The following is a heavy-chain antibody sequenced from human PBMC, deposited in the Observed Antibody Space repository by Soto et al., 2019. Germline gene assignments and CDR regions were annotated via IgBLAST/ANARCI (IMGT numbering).Heavy chain of an antibody. Sequence: GESLKISCKGSGYSFTSYWISWVRQMPGKGLEWMGRIDPSDSYTNYSPSFQGHVTISADKSISTAYLQWSSLKASDTAMYYCARVPLYDFWSGYYTRDWFDPWGQGTLVTVSS. V-gene: IGHV5-10-1*01. D-gene: IGHD3-3*01. CDR3: ARVPLYDFWSGYYTRDWFDP. CDR2: IDPSDSYT. J-gene: IGHJ5*02. CDR1: GYSFTSYW.